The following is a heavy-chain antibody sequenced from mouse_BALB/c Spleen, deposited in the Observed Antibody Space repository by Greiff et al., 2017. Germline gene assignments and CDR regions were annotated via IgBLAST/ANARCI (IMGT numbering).Heavy chain of an antibody. V-gene: IGHV14-3*02. J-gene: IGHJ4*01. D-gene: IGHD2-1*01. CDR3: AGGNYPYAMDY. Sequence: VQLQQSGAELVKPGASVKLSCTASGFNIKDTYMHWVKQRPEQGLEWIGRIDPANGNTKYDPKFQGKATITADTSSNTAYLQLSSLTSEDTAVYYCAGGNYPYAMDYWGQGTSVTVSS. CDR1: GFNIKDTY. CDR2: IDPANGNT.